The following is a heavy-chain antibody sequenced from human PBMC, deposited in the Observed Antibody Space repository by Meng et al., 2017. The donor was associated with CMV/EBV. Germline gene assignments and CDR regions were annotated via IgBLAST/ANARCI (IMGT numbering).Heavy chain of an antibody. CDR3: ARDLRDWFDP. CDR1: GFTFSSYW. D-gene: IGHD3-16*01. CDR2: IKQDGSEK. V-gene: IGHV3-7*01. J-gene: IGHJ5*02. Sequence: GESLKISCAASGFTFSSYWMSWVRQAPGKGLEWVANIKQDGSEKYYVDSVKGRFTISRDNAKNSLYLQMNSLRAEDTAAYYCARDLRDWFDPWGQGTLVTVSS.